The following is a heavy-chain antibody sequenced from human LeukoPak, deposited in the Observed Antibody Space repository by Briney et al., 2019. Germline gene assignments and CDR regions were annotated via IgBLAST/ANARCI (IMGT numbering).Heavy chain of an antibody. V-gene: IGHV4-34*01. D-gene: IGHD5-24*01. CDR1: GGSFSGYY. CDR3: ASVEMATIVVDY. Sequence: SETLSLTCAVYGGSFSGYYWSWIRQPPGKGLEWIGEINHSGSTNYNPSLKSRVTISVDTSKNQFSLKLSSVTAADTAVYYCASVEMATIVVDYWGQGTLVTVSS. J-gene: IGHJ4*02. CDR2: INHSGST.